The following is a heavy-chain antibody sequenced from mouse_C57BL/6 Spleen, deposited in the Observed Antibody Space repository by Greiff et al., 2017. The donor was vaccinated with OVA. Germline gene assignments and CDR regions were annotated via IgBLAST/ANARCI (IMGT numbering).Heavy chain of an antibody. CDR2: IDPEDGET. CDR3: SRSDYGSSLNY. CDR1: GFNIKDYY. V-gene: IGHV14-2*01. J-gene: IGHJ2*01. D-gene: IGHD1-1*01. Sequence: EVQLQQSGAELVKPGASVKLSCTASGFNIKDYYMHWVKQRPEQGLEWIGRIDPEDGETKSAPKFQGKATITADTSSNTAYMQLSSLTSEYTGVYYRSRSDYGSSLNYWGQGTTLTVSS.